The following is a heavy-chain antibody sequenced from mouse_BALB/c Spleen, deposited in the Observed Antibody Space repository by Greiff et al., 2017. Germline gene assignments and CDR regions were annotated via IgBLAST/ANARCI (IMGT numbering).Heavy chain of an antibody. D-gene: IGHD2-10*02. CDR2: IWAGGST. J-gene: IGHJ4*01. V-gene: IGHV2-9*02. Sequence: QVQLKESGPGLVAPSQSLSITCTVSGFSLTSYGVHWVRQPPGKGLEWLGVIWAGGSTNYNSALMSRLSISKDNSKSQVFLKMNSLQTDDTAMYYCARDRSAYGNYDAMDYWGQGTSVTVSS. CDR1: GFSLTSYG. CDR3: ARDRSAYGNYDAMDY.